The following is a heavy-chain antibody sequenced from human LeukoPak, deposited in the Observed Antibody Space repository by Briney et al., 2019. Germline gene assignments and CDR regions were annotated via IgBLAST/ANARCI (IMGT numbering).Heavy chain of an antibody. J-gene: IGHJ3*01. CDR1: GFTFSTYE. D-gene: IGHD3-9*01. CDR3: ARDILTGYYVSGAFDV. CDR2: SNRRGSTT. Sequence: GGSLRLSCVASGFTFSTYELDWVRQAPGKGLEWVSHSNRRGSTTYYADSVKGRFTISRDNSKNSMYLQMNSLRAEDTAVYYCARDILTGYYVSGAFDVWGQGTMVTVSS. V-gene: IGHV3-48*03.